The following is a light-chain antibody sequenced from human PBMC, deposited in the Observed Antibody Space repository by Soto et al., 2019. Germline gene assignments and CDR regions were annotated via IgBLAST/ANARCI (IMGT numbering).Light chain of an antibody. CDR2: GAS. CDR1: QSVSSSY. J-gene: IGKJ1*01. CDR3: HQYGSSPWA. V-gene: IGKV3-20*01. Sequence: EIVLTQSPGTLSLSPGERATLSCRASQSVSSSYLAWYQQKPGQAPRLLIYGASSRATGIPDRLSGSGSGTGFTLTITRLEPEDLAVYYCHQYGSSPWAFGQGTKGEIK.